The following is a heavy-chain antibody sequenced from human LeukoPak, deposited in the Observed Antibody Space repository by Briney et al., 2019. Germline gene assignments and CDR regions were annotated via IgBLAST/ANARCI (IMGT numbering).Heavy chain of an antibody. CDR2: IYYSGST. V-gene: IGHV4-59*12. Sequence: SETLSLTCTVSGVSISSYYWSWVRQPPGKGLDWIGYIYYSGSTNYNPSLKSRVTISVDTSKNQFSLKLSSVTAADTAVYYCARGGWELLYFDYWGQGTLVTVSS. J-gene: IGHJ4*02. D-gene: IGHD1-26*01. CDR1: GVSISSYY. CDR3: ARGGWELLYFDY.